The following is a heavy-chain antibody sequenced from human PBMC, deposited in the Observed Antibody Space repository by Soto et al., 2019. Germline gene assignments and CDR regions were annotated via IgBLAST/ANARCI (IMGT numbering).Heavy chain of an antibody. Sequence: QVQLVESGGGLVKPGGSLRLSCAASGFTFSDYYMSWIRQAPGKGLEWVSYISSSSSYTNYADSVKGRFTISRDNAKNXXYLQMNSLRAEDTAVYYCARDLRGVYSSGWYAFDIWGQGTMVTVSS. CDR3: ARDLRGVYSSGWYAFDI. CDR1: GFTFSDYY. D-gene: IGHD6-19*01. CDR2: ISSSSSYT. V-gene: IGHV3-11*05. J-gene: IGHJ3*02.